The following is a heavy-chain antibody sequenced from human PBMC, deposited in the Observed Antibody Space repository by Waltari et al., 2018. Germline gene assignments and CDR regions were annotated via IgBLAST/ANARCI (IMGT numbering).Heavy chain of an antibody. CDR1: GYSISSGYY. J-gene: IGHJ1*01. CDR3: ARERCSGGSCYFQH. D-gene: IGHD2-15*01. V-gene: IGHV4-38-2*02. CDR2: IYHSGCT. Sequence: QVQLQESGPGLVKPSETLSRTCAVSGYSISSGYYWGWIRQPPGNGLEWIGSIYHSGCTYYNPSLKSRVTISVDTSKTHFSLKLSSVTAADTAVYYCARERCSGGSCYFQHWGQGTLVTVSS.